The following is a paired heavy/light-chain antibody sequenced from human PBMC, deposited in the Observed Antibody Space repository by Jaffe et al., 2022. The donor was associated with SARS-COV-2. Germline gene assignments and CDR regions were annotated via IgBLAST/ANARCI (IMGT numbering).Light chain of an antibody. CDR2: GNT. CDR3: QSYDRSLSGSRV. Sequence: QSVLTQPPSVSGAPGQRVTISCTGSSSNIGAGYDVHWYQQLPGTAPKLLIYGNTNRPSGVPDRFSGSRSATSASLAITGLQAEDEADYYCQSYDRSLSGSRVFGGGTKLTVL. CDR1: SSNIGAGYD. J-gene: IGLJ3*02. V-gene: IGLV1-40*01.
Heavy chain of an antibody. CDR3: ARRMSGPDASDI. Sequence: ELQLVETGGTLVQPGGSLRLSCAASGFTFSSFSMNWVRQAPGKGLEWVSHISSSSTTMYYADSVKGRFTISRDNAKNSLYLQMNSLRGEDTAVYYCARRMSGPDASDIWGQGTMVTVSS. D-gene: IGHD2-8*02. V-gene: IGHV3-48*01. J-gene: IGHJ3*02. CDR2: ISSSSTTM. CDR1: GFTFSSFS.